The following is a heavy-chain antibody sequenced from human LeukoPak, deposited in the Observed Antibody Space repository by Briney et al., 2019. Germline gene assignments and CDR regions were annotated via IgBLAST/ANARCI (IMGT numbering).Heavy chain of an antibody. J-gene: IGHJ5*02. V-gene: IGHV4-59*01. Sequence: PSETLSLTCTVSGASISSGYYWSWIRQPPGKGLEWIGYVFYSGSTTYNPSLKRRVTMSVDTSKNQFSLKLSSVTAADTAVYYCAKEGYCSGGSCLGLGLFDPWGQGILVTVSS. CDR3: AKEGYCSGGSCLGLGLFDP. CDR2: VFYSGST. D-gene: IGHD2-15*01. CDR1: GASISSGYY.